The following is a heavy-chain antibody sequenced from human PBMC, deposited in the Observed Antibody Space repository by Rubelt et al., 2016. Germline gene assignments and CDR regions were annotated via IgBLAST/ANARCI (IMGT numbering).Heavy chain of an antibody. CDR3: ARDRNYYDSSGYPDY. CDR2: INPNSGGT. V-gene: IGHV1-2*02. J-gene: IGHJ4*02. Sequence: APGQGPEWMGWINPNSGGTNYAQKFQGRVTMTRDTSLSTAYMELSRLRSDDTAVYYCARDRNYYDSSGYPDYWGQGTLVTVSS. D-gene: IGHD3-22*01.